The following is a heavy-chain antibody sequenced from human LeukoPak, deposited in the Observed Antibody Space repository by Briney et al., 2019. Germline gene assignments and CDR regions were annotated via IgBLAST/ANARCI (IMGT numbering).Heavy chain of an antibody. CDR2: ISAYNGNT. CDR1: GYTFTSYA. J-gene: IGHJ4*02. CDR3: ARVTDLGDMITFGGVIVPIFDY. D-gene: IGHD3-16*02. Sequence: GASVKVSCKASGYTFTSYAMHWVRQAPGQGLEWMGWISAYNGNTNYAQKLQGRVTMTTDTSTSTAYMELRSLRSDDTAVYYCARVTDLGDMITFGGVIVPIFDYWGQGTLVTVSS. V-gene: IGHV1-18*01.